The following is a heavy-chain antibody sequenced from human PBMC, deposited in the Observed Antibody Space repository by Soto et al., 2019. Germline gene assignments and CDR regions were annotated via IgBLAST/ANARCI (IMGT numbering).Heavy chain of an antibody. J-gene: IGHJ4*02. CDR3: ARYRFSDSKWSTCDF. D-gene: IGHD3-16*02. CDR1: GVTISSGAYY. CDR2: IYYSEST. V-gene: IGHV4-31*03. Sequence: SETLSLTCTASGVTISSGAYYWSWIRQPPGKGLEWNGNIYYSESTYYSPSLKSRVAISLDTSKNPFSLRLSWVTAADTAVYYCARYRFSDSKWSTCDFWGSGTLVTVSS.